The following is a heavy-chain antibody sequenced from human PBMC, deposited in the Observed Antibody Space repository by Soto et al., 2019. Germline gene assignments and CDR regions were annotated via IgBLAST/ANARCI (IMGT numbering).Heavy chain of an antibody. J-gene: IGHJ6*02. CDR3: ARDLDSHTAMVTGSPRFYYYYGMDV. Sequence: ASVKVSCKASGYTFTSYAMHCVRQAPGQRLEWMGWINAGNGNTKYSQKFQGRVTITRDTSASTAYMELSSLRSEDTAVYYCARDLDSHTAMVTGSPRFYYYYGMDVWGQGTTVTSP. V-gene: IGHV1-3*01. CDR2: INAGNGNT. D-gene: IGHD5-18*01. CDR1: GYTFTSYA.